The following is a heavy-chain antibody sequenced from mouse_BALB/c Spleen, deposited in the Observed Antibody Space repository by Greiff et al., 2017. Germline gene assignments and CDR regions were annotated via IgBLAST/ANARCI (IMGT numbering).Heavy chain of an antibody. Sequence: VKLKESGPGLVAPSQSLSITCTASGFSLTSYGVHWVRQPPGKGLEWLGVIWAGGSTNYNSARMSRLSISTDNSKSQVILKMNSLQTDDTAMYCCARGLRYAMDYWGQGTSVTVSS. D-gene: IGHD1-2*01. J-gene: IGHJ4*01. V-gene: IGHV2-9*02. CDR3: ARGLRYAMDY. CDR2: IWAGGST. CDR1: GFSLTSYG.